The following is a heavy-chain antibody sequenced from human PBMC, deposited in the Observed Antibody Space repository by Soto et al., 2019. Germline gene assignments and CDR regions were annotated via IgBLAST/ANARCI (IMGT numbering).Heavy chain of an antibody. CDR3: TKCRSSWFESGMDV. D-gene: IGHD3-10*01. J-gene: IGHJ6*02. CDR2: IGWDGGST. CDR1: GFMFDDYA. Sequence: EVQLVESGGGLEQSGRSLRLSCAASGFMFDDYAMHWVRQAPGKGLEWVSGIGWDGGSTGSADSVKGRFTISRDNAKNYLYLEMISLRGEDTALYYCTKCRSSWFESGMDVWGQGTTVTVSS. V-gene: IGHV3-9*01.